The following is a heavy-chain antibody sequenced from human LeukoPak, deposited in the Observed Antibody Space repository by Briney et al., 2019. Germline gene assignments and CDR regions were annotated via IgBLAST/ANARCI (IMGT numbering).Heavy chain of an antibody. CDR3: ARVGYYYGSGSYNTHPYNWFDP. CDR1: GGSISSYY. CDR2: IYYSGST. V-gene: IGHV4-59*01. D-gene: IGHD3-10*01. J-gene: IGHJ5*02. Sequence: SETLSLTCTVSGGSISSYYWSWIRQPPGKGLEWLGYIYYSGSTNYNPSLKSRVTISVDTSKNQFSLKLSSVTAADTAVYYCARVGYYYGSGSYNTHPYNWFDPWGQGTLVTVSS.